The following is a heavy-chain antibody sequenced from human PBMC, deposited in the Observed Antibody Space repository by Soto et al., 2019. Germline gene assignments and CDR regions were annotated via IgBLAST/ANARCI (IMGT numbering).Heavy chain of an antibody. CDR2: IRGRGGRT. J-gene: IGHJ4*02. CDR1: GFTFSSYA. Sequence: GGSLRISCAGSGFTFSSYAMSWVRQAPGKGLEWVAAIRGRGGRTYYADSVKGRFTISRDNSKNTLYLQMNSLRAEDTAVYYCAKVSVEWLLYYFDYWGQGTLVTVSS. CDR3: AKVSVEWLLYYFDY. V-gene: IGHV3-23*01. D-gene: IGHD3-3*01.